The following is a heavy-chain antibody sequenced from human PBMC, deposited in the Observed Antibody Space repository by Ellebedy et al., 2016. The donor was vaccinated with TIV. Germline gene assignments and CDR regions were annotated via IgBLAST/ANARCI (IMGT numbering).Heavy chain of an antibody. D-gene: IGHD5-18*01. CDR2: INPSGGST. CDR1: GYTFTGYY. J-gene: IGHJ4*02. CDR3: AREVAMVSFDY. V-gene: IGHV1-46*01. Sequence: ASVKVSCXASGYTFTGYYMHWVRQAPGQGLEWMGIINPSGGSTSYAQKFQGRVTMTRDTSTSTVYMELSSLRSEDTAVYYCAREVAMVSFDYWGQGTLVTVSS.